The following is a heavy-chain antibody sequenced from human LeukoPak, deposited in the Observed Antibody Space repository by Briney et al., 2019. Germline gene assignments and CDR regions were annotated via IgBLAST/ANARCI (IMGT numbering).Heavy chain of an antibody. Sequence: GGSLRLSCAASGFTFSSYEMSWVRQAPGKGLEWVSYISSSGSTIYYADSVKGRFTISRDNAKNSLYLQMNSLRAKDTAVYYCARDSKLDIVATSTYYYYGMDVWGKGTTVTVSS. D-gene: IGHD5-12*01. CDR2: ISSSGSTI. V-gene: IGHV3-48*03. CDR1: GFTFSSYE. CDR3: ARDSKLDIVATSTYYYYGMDV. J-gene: IGHJ6*04.